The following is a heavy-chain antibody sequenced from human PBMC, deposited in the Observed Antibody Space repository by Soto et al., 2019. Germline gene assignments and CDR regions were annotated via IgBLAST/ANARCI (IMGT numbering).Heavy chain of an antibody. J-gene: IGHJ4*02. D-gene: IGHD2-15*01. CDR3: TRRADIVVVVAATEKSFDY. CDR1: GFTFMGSA. V-gene: IGHV3-73*01. CDR2: IRSKANSYAT. Sequence: GGSLRLSCAASGFTFMGSAIHWCGHSAGKGREWVGRIRSKANSYATAYAASVKGRFTISRDDSKNTAYLQMNSLKTEDTAVYYCTRRADIVVVVAATEKSFDYRGQGTLVTVSS.